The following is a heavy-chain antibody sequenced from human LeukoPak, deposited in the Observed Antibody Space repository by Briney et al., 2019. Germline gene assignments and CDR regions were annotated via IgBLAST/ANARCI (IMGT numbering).Heavy chain of an antibody. CDR1: GGSFDGYY. CDR2: ISSSGST. V-gene: IGHV4-34*01. D-gene: IGHD3-22*01. J-gene: IGHJ3*02. Sequence: SETLSLTCAVFGGSFDGYYWTWIRQSPEKGLEWIGRISSSGSTNYNPSLKSRVTISVDTSKNQFSLKLSSVTAADTAVYFCARGPYSYDSSGAFDIWGQGTMVTVSS. CDR3: ARGPYSYDSSGAFDI.